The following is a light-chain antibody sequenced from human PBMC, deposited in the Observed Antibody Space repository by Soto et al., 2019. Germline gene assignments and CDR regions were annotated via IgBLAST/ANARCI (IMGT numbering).Light chain of an antibody. CDR3: QQYGSSPIT. CDR2: GTS. CDR1: QSINSHY. V-gene: IGKV3-20*01. Sequence: ETVLTQSPGTLSLSPGERATLSCRASQSINSHYLAWYQQKPGQTPRLLICGTSSRATGIPDRFSGSGSGTGFTLTISRLEPEDFAVYYCQQYGSSPITFGQGTRLEIK. J-gene: IGKJ5*01.